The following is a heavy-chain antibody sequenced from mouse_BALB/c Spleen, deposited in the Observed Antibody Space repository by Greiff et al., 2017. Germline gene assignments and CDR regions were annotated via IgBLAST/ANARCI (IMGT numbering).Heavy chain of an antibody. V-gene: IGHV14-3*02. CDR3: ARRLGSYAMDY. CDR1: GFNIKDTY. J-gene: IGHJ4*01. D-gene: IGHD4-1*01. CDR2: IDPANGNT. Sequence: VHVKQSGAELVKPGASVKLSCTASGFNIKDTYMHWVKQRPEQGLEWIGRIDPANGNTKYDPKFQGKATITADTSSNTAYLQLSSLTSEDTAVYYCARRLGSYAMDYWGQGTSVTVSS.